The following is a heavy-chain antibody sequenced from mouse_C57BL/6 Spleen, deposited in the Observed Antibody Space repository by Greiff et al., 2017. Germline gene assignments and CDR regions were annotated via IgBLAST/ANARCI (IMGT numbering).Heavy chain of an antibody. J-gene: IGHJ4*01. Sequence: QVQLQQSGAELVKPGASVKLSCKASGYTFTEYTIHWVKQRSGQGLEWIGWFYPGSGSIKYNEKFKDKATLTADKSSSTVYMEFSRLTSEDSAVYFCARHEGLYYDYVPAMDYWGQGTSVTVSS. V-gene: IGHV1-62-2*01. CDR3: ARHEGLYYDYVPAMDY. CDR2: FYPGSGSI. D-gene: IGHD2-4*01. CDR1: GYTFTEYT.